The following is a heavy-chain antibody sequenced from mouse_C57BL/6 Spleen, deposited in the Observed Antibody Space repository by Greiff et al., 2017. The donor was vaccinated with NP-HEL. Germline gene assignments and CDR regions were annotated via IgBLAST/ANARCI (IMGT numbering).Heavy chain of an antibody. CDR1: GFTFSDYG. V-gene: IGHV5-17*01. Sequence: EVQLVESGGGLVKPGGSLKLSCAASGFTFSDYGMHWVRQAPEKGLEWVAYISSGSSTIYYADTVKGRFTISRDNAKNTMFLQMTSLRSEDTAMYYCAREIYSNFFAYWGQGTLVTVSA. CDR3: AREIYSNFFAY. CDR2: ISSGSSTI. D-gene: IGHD2-5*01. J-gene: IGHJ3*01.